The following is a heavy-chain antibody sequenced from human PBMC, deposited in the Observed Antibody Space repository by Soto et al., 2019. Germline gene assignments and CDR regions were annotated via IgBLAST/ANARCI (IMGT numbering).Heavy chain of an antibody. Sequence: GGSLRLSCAASGFTFDNYEMNWVRQAPGKGLEWVSYISSSGSTIYYADSVKGRFTISRDNAQNSLFLQMNSLRAEDTAVYYCAKEATNINNFDYWGQGTQVTVSS. V-gene: IGHV3-48*03. CDR2: ISSSGSTI. CDR1: GFTFDNYE. J-gene: IGHJ4*02. D-gene: IGHD1-26*01. CDR3: AKEATNINNFDY.